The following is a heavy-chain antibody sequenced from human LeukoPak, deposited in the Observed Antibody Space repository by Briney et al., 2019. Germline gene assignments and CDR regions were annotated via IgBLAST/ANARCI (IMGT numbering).Heavy chain of an antibody. CDR2: ISPNSGGT. Sequence: ASVKVSCKASGYTFTAYYIHWVRQAPGQGLEWMGWISPNSGGTNYAQKFQGRVTVTRDTSISTAYMELSGLISDDTAEYYCARGRAQNEDQWLLQGYWGQGTLVTISS. D-gene: IGHD5-12*01. CDR1: GYTFTAYY. J-gene: IGHJ4*02. V-gene: IGHV1-2*02. CDR3: ARGRAQNEDQWLLQGY.